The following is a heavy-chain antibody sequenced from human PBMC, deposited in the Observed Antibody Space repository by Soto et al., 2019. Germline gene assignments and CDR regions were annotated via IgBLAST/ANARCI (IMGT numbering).Heavy chain of an antibody. CDR3: ARLDTVANYFDY. V-gene: IGHV4-59*01. CDR2: IYYRGST. CDR1: GDSITSYY. J-gene: IGHJ4*02. Sequence: PSETLSLTCAVSGDSITSYYWSWIRQPPGKGLEWIGSIYYRGSTNHNPSLKSRVTMSVDMSKNQFSLKLTSVIAADTAVYYCARLDTVANYFDYWGQGALVTVSS. D-gene: IGHD1-1*01.